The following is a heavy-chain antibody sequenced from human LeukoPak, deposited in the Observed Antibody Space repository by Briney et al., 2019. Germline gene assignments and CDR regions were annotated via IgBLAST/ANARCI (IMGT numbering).Heavy chain of an antibody. CDR3: AKDQGPWVVGATIIDY. D-gene: IGHD1-26*01. V-gene: IGHV3-30*04. Sequence: PGGSLRLSCAASGFTFSSYAMHWVRQAPGKGLEWVAVISYDGSNKYYADSVKGRFTISRDNSKNTLYLQMNSLRAEDTAVYYCAKDQGPWVVGATIIDYWGQGTLVTVSS. J-gene: IGHJ4*02. CDR2: ISYDGSNK. CDR1: GFTFSSYA.